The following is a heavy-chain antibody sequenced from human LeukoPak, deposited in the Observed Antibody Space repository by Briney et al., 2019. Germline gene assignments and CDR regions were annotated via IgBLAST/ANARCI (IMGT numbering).Heavy chain of an antibody. D-gene: IGHD6-13*01. J-gene: IGHJ6*02. V-gene: IGHV3-48*04. CDR3: ARENSSWRKNPRVSPYYYGMDV. Sequence: GGSLRLSCETSGFRFSNHWMSWVRQAPGKGLEWVSYISSSSSTIYYADSVKGRFTISRDNAKNSLYLQMNSLRAEDTAVYYCARENSSWRKNPRVSPYYYGMDVWGQGTTVTVSS. CDR1: GFRFSNHW. CDR2: ISSSSSTI.